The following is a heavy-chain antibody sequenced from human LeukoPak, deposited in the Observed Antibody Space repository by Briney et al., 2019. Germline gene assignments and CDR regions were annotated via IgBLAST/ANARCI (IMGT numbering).Heavy chain of an antibody. CDR1: GGSFSGYY. J-gene: IGHJ4*02. V-gene: IGHV4-34*01. CDR2: INHSGST. D-gene: IGHD3-3*01. Sequence: SETLSLTCAVYGGSFSGYYWSWIRQPPGKGLEWIGEINHSGSTNYNPSLKSRVTISVDTSKNQFSLKLSSVTAADTAAYYCARAGITIFGVVDYWGQGTLVTVSS. CDR3: ARAGITIFGVVDY.